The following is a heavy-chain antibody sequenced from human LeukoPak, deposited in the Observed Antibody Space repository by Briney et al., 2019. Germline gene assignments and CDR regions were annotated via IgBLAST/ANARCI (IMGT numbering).Heavy chain of an antibody. CDR1: GFTFGSYA. CDR2: ISYDGSNK. D-gene: IGHD1-26*01. CDR3: ARLYSGSALDY. J-gene: IGHJ4*02. V-gene: IGHV3-30-3*01. Sequence: GGSLRLSCAASGFTFGSYAMHWVRQAPGKGLEWVAVISYDGSNKYYADSVKGRFTISRDNSKNTLYLQMNSLRAEDTAVYYCARLYSGSALDYWGQGTLVTVSS.